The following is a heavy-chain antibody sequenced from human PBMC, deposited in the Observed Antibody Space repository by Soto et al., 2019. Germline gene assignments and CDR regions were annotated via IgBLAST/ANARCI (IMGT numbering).Heavy chain of an antibody. CDR3: SRAHEVAWFDS. Sequence: GGSLRLSCTASGFSFSSYTMNWVRQAPGKGLQWVASITNRGTHTYSADSVKGRFTISRDNDKNSLYLQMNNLRAEDTATYYCSRAHEVAWFDSWGLGTLVTVSS. J-gene: IGHJ5*01. CDR1: GFSFSSYT. D-gene: IGHD2-15*01. CDR2: ITNRGTHT. V-gene: IGHV3-21*06.